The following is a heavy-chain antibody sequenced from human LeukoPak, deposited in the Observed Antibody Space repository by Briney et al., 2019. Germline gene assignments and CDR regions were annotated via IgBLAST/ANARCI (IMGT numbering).Heavy chain of an antibody. CDR1: GFTFSNYN. D-gene: IGHD3-10*01. Sequence: GGSLRLSCAASGFTFSNYNMNWVRQAPGKGLEWVSFISASSSYFYHADSVKGRFTISRDNAKNSLFLQMNSLRAEDTAVYYCARVHYGSGIYFYGMDVWGQGTTVTVSS. CDR2: ISASSSYF. CDR3: ARVHYGSGIYFYGMDV. J-gene: IGHJ6*02. V-gene: IGHV3-21*01.